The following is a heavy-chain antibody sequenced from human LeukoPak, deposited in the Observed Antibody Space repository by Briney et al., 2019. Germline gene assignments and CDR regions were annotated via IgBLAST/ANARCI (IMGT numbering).Heavy chain of an antibody. V-gene: IGHV3-30*03. CDR3: ATSGRRDGYNFFDY. CDR1: GFTFSSYG. Sequence: GRSLRLSCAASGFTFSSYGMHWVRQAPGKGLEWVAVISYDGSNKYYADSVKGRFTISRDNSKNTLYLQMNSLRAEDTAVYYCATSGRRDGYNFFDYWGQGTLVTVSS. CDR2: ISYDGSNK. D-gene: IGHD5-24*01. J-gene: IGHJ4*02.